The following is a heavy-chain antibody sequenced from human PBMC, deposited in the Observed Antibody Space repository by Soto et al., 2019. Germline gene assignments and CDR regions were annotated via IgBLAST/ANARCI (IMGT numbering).Heavy chain of an antibody. Sequence: QVQLVESGGGVVQPGRSLRLSCAASGFTFSSYGMHWVRQAPGKGLEWVAVISYDGSSEYYGDSVKGRFTISRDNSKNTLYLHMNSLRADDTAVYYCAKERGWNYGSDGAFNIWGQGTMVTVSS. J-gene: IGHJ3*02. V-gene: IGHV3-30*18. CDR3: AKERGWNYGSDGAFNI. CDR2: ISYDGSSE. CDR1: GFTFSSYG. D-gene: IGHD1-7*01.